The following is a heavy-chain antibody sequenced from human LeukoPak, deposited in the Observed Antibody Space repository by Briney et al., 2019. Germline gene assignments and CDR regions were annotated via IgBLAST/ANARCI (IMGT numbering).Heavy chain of an antibody. CDR1: GFTFSSYS. J-gene: IGHJ4*02. D-gene: IGHD6-6*01. Sequence: KPGGSLRLSCAASGFTFSSYSMNWVRQAPGKGLEWLSYISSSSTTIYYAGSVKGRFTISRDNAKNSLYLQMNSLRDEDTAVYYCARDEVGSSSPIDYWGQGTLVTVSS. CDR3: ARDEVGSSSPIDY. CDR2: ISSSSTTI. V-gene: IGHV3-48*02.